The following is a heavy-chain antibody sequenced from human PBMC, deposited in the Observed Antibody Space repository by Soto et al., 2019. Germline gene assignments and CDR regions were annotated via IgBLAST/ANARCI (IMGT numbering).Heavy chain of an antibody. J-gene: IGHJ4*02. CDR3: ARDDRTAGFGSYAYFDL. CDR1: GYSFTGNA. V-gene: IGHV1-2*04. CDR2: INPNNGGS. Sequence: ASVKVSCKASGYSFTGNAMHWVRQAPGQGLEWMGWINPNNGGSNYAQKFQGWVTMTRDTSISTAYMGLRSLGSDDTAVYYCARDDRTAGFGSYAYFDLWGQGTLVTVSS. D-gene: IGHD2-8*01.